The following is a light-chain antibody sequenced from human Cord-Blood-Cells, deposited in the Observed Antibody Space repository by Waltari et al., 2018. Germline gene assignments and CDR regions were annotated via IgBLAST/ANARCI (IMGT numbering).Light chain of an antibody. Sequence: DIQMTQSPSSLSASVVDRVTITCQASQDISNYLNWYQQKPGKAPKLLIYDASKLETGVPSMFSGSGSGTDFTFTISSLQPEDIATYYCQQYDNLPITFGQGTRLEIK. V-gene: IGKV1-33*01. CDR1: QDISNY. CDR2: DAS. J-gene: IGKJ5*01. CDR3: QQYDNLPIT.